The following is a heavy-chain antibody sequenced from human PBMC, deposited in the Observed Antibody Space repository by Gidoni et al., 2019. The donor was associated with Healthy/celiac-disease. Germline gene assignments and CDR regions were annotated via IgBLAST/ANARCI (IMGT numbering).Heavy chain of an antibody. Sequence: EVQLVESGGGLVQPGGSLRLSCAASGFTFRSYWMHWVRQAPGKGLVWVSRINRDGSSTSYADCVKGRFTISRDNAKNTLYLQMNSLRAEDTAVYYCARDRIYCSSTSCYYYYGMDVWGQGTTVTVSS. CDR2: INRDGSST. CDR1: GFTFRSYW. J-gene: IGHJ6*02. CDR3: ARDRIYCSSTSCYYYYGMDV. V-gene: IGHV3-74*01. D-gene: IGHD2-2*01.